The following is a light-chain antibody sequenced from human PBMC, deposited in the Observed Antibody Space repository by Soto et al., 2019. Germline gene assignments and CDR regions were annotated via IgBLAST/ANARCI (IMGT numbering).Light chain of an antibody. CDR1: SSDIGAYDY. J-gene: IGLJ1*01. V-gene: IGLV2-14*01. Sequence: ALTQPASLSGSPGQSITISCTGTSSDIGAYDYVSWFQQHPGKAPKLMISEVNNRPSGVSNRFSGSKSGNTAYLTISGHQVEDEAEYFCVSFTTTSTHVFGTGTKVTVL. CDR3: VSFTTTSTHV. CDR2: EVN.